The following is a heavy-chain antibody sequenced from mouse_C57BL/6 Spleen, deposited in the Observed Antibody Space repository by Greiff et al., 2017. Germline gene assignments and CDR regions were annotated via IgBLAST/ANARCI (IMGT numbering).Heavy chain of an antibody. CDR1: GYTFTSYW. CDR2: IYPSDSET. D-gene: IGHD2-4*01. CDR3: ARYEYAWFAY. J-gene: IGHJ3*01. V-gene: IGHV1-61*01. Sequence: QVQLQQPGAELVRPGSSVKLSCKASGYTFTSYWMDWVKQRPGQGLEWIGNIYPSDSETHYNQKFKDKATLTVDKSSSTAYMQLSSLTSEDSAVYYCARYEYAWFAYWGQGTLVTVSA.